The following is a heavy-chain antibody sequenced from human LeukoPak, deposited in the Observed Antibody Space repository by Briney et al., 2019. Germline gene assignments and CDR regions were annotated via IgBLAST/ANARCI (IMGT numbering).Heavy chain of an antibody. CDR2: INHSGST. J-gene: IGHJ5*02. Sequence: SETLSLTCAVYGGSFSGYYWSWIRQPSGKGLEWIGEINHSGSTNYNPSLKSRVTISVDTSKNQFSLKLSSVTAADTAVYYCARGQYIVVVPAAEGVNWFDPWGQGTLVTVSS. CDR1: GGSFSGYY. V-gene: IGHV4-34*01. CDR3: ARGQYIVVVPAAEGVNWFDP. D-gene: IGHD2-2*01.